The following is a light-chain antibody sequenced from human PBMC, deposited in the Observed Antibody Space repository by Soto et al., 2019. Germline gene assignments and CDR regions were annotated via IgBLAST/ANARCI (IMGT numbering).Light chain of an antibody. V-gene: IGLV2-14*01. CDR1: SSDVGTYNY. CDR2: EVT. Sequence: AGTQSASVSGFPGQAITISCTGSSSDVGTYNYVSWYQQHPGKAPKLIIYEVTNRPSGVSNRFSGSKSGNTASLTISGLRAEDEADYYCSSYTTRSTFYVFGTGTKVTVL. J-gene: IGLJ1*01. CDR3: SSYTTRSTFYV.